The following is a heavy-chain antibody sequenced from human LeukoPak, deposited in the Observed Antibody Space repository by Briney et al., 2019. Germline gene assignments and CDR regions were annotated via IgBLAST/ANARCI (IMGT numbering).Heavy chain of an antibody. D-gene: IGHD6-13*01. V-gene: IGHV4-39*07. Sequence: SETLSLTCSVSGGSISSSSYYWGWIRQPPGKGLEWIGSINYSGTTYYNPSLKSRVTISVDTSKNQFSLKLSSVTAADTAVYYWARGVAAAAGSLAFQHWGQGTLVTVSS. J-gene: IGHJ1*01. CDR2: INYSGTT. CDR1: GGSISSSSYY. CDR3: ARGVAAAAGSLAFQH.